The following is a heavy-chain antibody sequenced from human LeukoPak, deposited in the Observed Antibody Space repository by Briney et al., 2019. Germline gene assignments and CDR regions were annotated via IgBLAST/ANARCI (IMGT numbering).Heavy chain of an antibody. V-gene: IGHV1-18*01. Sequence: GASVKVSCKASGYTFTSYGISWVRQAPGQGLEWMGWISAYNGNTNYAQKLQGRVTMTTDTSTSTAYMELRSLRSDDTAVYYCARVRGGAYDYVWGPTGDYWGQGTLVTVSS. CDR1: GYTFTSYG. J-gene: IGHJ4*02. D-gene: IGHD3-16*01. CDR3: ARVRGGAYDYVWGPTGDY. CDR2: ISAYNGNT.